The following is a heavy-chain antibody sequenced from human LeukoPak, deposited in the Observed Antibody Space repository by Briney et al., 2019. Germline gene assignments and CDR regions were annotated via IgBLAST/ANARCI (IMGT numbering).Heavy chain of an antibody. J-gene: IGHJ5*02. D-gene: IGHD3-3*01. V-gene: IGHV4-34*01. CDR3: ARRLSGFWSGYYDWWFDP. CDR1: GGSFSGYY. Sequence: SETLSLTCAVYGGSFSGYYWSWIRQPPGKGLEWIGEINHSGSTNYNPSLKSRVTISVDTSKNQFSLKLSSVTAADTAVYYCARRLSGFWSGYYDWWFDPWGQGTLVTVSS. CDR2: INHSGST.